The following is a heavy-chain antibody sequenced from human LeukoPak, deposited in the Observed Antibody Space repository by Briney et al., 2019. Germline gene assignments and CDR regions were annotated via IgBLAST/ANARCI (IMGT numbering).Heavy chain of an antibody. CDR3: ARSGRDGYNWDAFDI. D-gene: IGHD5-24*01. J-gene: IGHJ3*02. CDR2: ITSSSSYI. V-gene: IGHV3-21*01. CDR1: GFTFSSYS. Sequence: GRSLRLSCAASGFTFSSYSMNWVRQAPGKGLEWVLSITSSSSYIYYADSVKGRFTISRYNAKNLLHLQMNSLRAEDTAVYYCARSGRDGYNWDAFDIWGQGTMVTISS.